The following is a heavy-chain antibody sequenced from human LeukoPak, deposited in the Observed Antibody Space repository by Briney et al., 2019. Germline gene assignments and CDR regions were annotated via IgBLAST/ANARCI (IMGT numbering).Heavy chain of an antibody. D-gene: IGHD3-10*01. CDR1: GGSMSSYY. CDR3: ARGKNYYGSGSYYNAKPRPLNWFDP. V-gene: IGHV4-59*12. J-gene: IGHJ5*02. Sequence: SETLSLTCTVSGGSMSSYYWSWIRQPPGKGLEWIGYIYYSGSTKYNPSLKSRVTISVDTSKNQFSLKLSSVTAADTAVYYCARGKNYYGSGSYYNAKPRPLNWFDPWGQGTLVTVSS. CDR2: IYYSGST.